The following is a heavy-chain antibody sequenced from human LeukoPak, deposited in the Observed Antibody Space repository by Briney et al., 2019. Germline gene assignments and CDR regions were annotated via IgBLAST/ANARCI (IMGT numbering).Heavy chain of an antibody. J-gene: IGHJ4*02. Sequence: KASETLSFTCAVYGGSLSGYYWSWIRQPPGKGLEWIGEIDHGGRNNYSPSLKSRLTISVDRSKNQFSLKLSSVTAADTAVYYCARATGVKVPPAYWGQGTLVTVSS. V-gene: IGHV4-34*01. CDR1: GGSLSGYY. CDR3: ARATGVKVPPAY. CDR2: IDHGGRN. D-gene: IGHD3-10*01.